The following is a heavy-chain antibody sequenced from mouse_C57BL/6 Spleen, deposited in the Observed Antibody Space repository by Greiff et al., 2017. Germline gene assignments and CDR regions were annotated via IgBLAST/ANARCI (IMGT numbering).Heavy chain of an antibody. Sequence: EVKLEESGGCLVQPGGSMKFSCVASGFTFSNYWLNWVRQSPEKGLEWCAQIRLKSANFATHYAESVKGRFTISRDESKSSVDLQMNNLRAEDTGIYYCTGNYDYDVCSWWDQGTTLTVSS. D-gene: IGHD2-4*01. J-gene: IGHJ2*01. V-gene: IGHV6-3*01. CDR2: IRLKSANFAT. CDR3: TGNYDYDVCSW. CDR1: GFTFSNYW.